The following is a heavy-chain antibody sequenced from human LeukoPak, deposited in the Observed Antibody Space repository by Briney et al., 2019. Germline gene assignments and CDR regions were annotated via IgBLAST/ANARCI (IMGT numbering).Heavy chain of an antibody. Sequence: GGSLRLSCAASGFTVSNNYMTWVRQAPGKGLEWVSLIYRGGSTYYADSVKGRFTISRDNSKNTLYLQMNSLRAEDTAVYYCARAIFRAHDYWGQGTLVTVSS. CDR1: GFTVSNNY. D-gene: IGHD3-10*01. V-gene: IGHV3-66*01. J-gene: IGHJ4*02. CDR2: IYRGGST. CDR3: ARAIFRAHDY.